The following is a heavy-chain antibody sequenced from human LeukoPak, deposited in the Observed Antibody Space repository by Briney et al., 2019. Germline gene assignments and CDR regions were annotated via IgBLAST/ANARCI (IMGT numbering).Heavy chain of an antibody. CDR1: GFTFSSYG. D-gene: IGHD5-12*01. J-gene: IGHJ3*02. CDR2: VWYDGSNK. Sequence: ARSLRLSCAASGFTFSSYGMRWVRQAPGKGLEWVGGVWYDGSNKYYADSVKGRFTTSRDNSKNTLYLAMDLLRGEDTAVCYGAREDGGYDSVAFDISGQRKMVTPSS. CDR3: AREDGGYDSVAFDI. V-gene: IGHV3-33*01.